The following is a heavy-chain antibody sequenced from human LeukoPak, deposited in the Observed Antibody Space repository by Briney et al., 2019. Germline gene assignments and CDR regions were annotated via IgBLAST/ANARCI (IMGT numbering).Heavy chain of an antibody. CDR1: GFTFSRHW. V-gene: IGHV3-7*03. J-gene: IGHJ4*02. CDR3: ATPLDYYDRSDPRQGGD. Sequence: GGSLRLSCAASGFTFSRHWMTWVRQAPGKGLEWVANIKHDGSEKNYVDSVKGRFTISRDNAKNSLYLQMNSLRAEDTAVYYCATPLDYYDRSDPRQGGDWGQGTLVTVSS. CDR2: IKHDGSEK. D-gene: IGHD3-22*01.